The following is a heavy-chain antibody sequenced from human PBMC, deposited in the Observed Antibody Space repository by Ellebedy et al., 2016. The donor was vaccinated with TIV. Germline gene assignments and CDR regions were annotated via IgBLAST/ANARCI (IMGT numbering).Heavy chain of an antibody. V-gene: IGHV5-10-1*01. D-gene: IGHD3-10*01. Sequence: KVSCKASGYSFSTYWITWVRQMPGKGLEWMGKIDPTDSYTNYNPSFQGLVTISSDESASTAYLQWPTLKASDSATYYCSGHRGYGMDVWGQGTTVTVSS. J-gene: IGHJ6*02. CDR1: GYSFSTYW. CDR3: SGHRGYGMDV. CDR2: IDPTDSYT.